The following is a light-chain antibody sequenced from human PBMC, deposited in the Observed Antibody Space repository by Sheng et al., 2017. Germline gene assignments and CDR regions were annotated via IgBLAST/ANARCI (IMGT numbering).Light chain of an antibody. CDR3: QQYYNWPATWT. J-gene: IGKJ1*01. Sequence: ETVLTQSPGTLSVSPGERATLSCRASKSVGVDLAWYQQRPGQAPSLLMYEASTRATGVPARFSGSGSRTEFSLTISSLQPEDFAVYYCQQYYNWPATWTFGQGTKVEIK. CDR1: KSVGVD. CDR2: EAS. V-gene: IGKV3-15*01.